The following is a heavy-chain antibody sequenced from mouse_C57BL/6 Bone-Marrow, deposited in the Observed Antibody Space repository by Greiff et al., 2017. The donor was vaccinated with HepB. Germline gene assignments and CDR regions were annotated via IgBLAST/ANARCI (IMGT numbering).Heavy chain of an antibody. V-gene: IGHV2-5*01. CDR3: AKNCYYGSSLYYYAMDY. J-gene: IGHJ4*01. Sequence: QVQLQQSGPGLVQPSQSLSITCTVSGFSLTSYGVHWVRQSPGKGLEWLGVIWRGGSTDYNAAFMSRLSITKDNSKSQVFFKMNSLQADDTAIYYCAKNCYYGSSLYYYAMDYWGQGTSVTVSS. D-gene: IGHD1-1*01. CDR1: GFSLTSYG. CDR2: IWRGGST.